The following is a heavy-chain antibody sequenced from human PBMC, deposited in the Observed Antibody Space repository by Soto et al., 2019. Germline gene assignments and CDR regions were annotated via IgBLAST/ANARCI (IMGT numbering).Heavy chain of an antibody. V-gene: IGHV3-30-3*01. Sequence: QVQLVESGGGVVQPGRSLRLSCAASGFTFSSYAMHWVRQAPGKGLEWVAVISYDGSNKYYADSVKGRFTISRDNSKNTLYLQMNSLRAEDTAVYYCARQLLATDYWGQGTLVTVSS. CDR1: GFTFSSYA. CDR3: ARQLLATDY. J-gene: IGHJ4*02. D-gene: IGHD6-19*01. CDR2: ISYDGSNK.